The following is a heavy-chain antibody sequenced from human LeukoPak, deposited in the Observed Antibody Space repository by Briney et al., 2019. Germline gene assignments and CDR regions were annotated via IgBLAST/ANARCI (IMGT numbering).Heavy chain of an antibody. V-gene: IGHV1-69*06. CDR1: GGTFSSYA. CDR2: IIPIFGTA. Sequence: ASVKVSCKASGGTFSSYAISWVRQAPGQGLEWMGGIIPIFGTANYAQKFQGRVTITADKSTSTAYMELSSLRSEDTAVYYCVRYSSSWYNWFDPWGQGTLVTVSS. J-gene: IGHJ5*02. CDR3: VRYSSSWYNWFDP. D-gene: IGHD6-13*01.